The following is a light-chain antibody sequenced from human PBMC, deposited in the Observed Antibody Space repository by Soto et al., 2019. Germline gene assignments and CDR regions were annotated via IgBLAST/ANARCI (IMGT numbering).Light chain of an antibody. V-gene: IGKV1-5*03. Sequence: IHIAQAPSPLSGSVGGRVTNSCRASQTISSWLAWYQQKPGKAPKILIYKASTLKSGVPSRFSGSGSGTECTLTISSLQPDDVSTYYCQHYNSYSEAFGQGTKVDI. CDR3: QHYNSYSEA. CDR2: KAS. CDR1: QTISSW. J-gene: IGKJ1*01.